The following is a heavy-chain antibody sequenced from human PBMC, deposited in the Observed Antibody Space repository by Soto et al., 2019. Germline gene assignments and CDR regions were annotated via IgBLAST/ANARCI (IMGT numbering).Heavy chain of an antibody. D-gene: IGHD2-15*01. V-gene: IGHV4-30-4*01. CDR3: AESTRGSYFDY. CDR1: GGSISSGDYY. Sequence: PSETPSLTCTVSGGSISSGDYYWSWIRQPPGKGLEWIGYIYYSGSTYYNPSLKSRVTISVDTSKNQFSLKLSSVTAADTAVYYCAESTRGSYFDYWGQGTLVTVS. CDR2: IYYSGST. J-gene: IGHJ4*02.